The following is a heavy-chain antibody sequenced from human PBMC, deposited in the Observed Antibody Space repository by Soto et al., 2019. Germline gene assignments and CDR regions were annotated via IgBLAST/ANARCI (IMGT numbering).Heavy chain of an antibody. Sequence: PSETLSLTCAVSGDSISSNHWWSWVRQPPGKRLEWIGEVYHTGSTNYNPSLKSRVTVSVDKSKNEFSLKLSSVTAADTAVYYCARDYYDRVGWFDPWGQGTLVTVSS. V-gene: IGHV4-4*02. J-gene: IGHJ5*02. CDR3: ARDYYDRVGWFDP. CDR1: GDSISSNHW. D-gene: IGHD3-22*01. CDR2: VYHTGST.